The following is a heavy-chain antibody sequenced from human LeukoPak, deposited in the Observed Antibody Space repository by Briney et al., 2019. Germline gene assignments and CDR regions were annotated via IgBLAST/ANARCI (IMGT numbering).Heavy chain of an antibody. V-gene: IGHV4-61*08. CDR1: SGSVSSGDHY. CDR2: IQYSGST. Sequence: SETLSLTCTVSSGSVSSGDHYWSWIRQPPGKGLEYIGNIQYSGSTNYNPSLESRVTISVDTPKNQFSLRLSSVTAADTAVYHCARGRGWGYGVDYWGQGTLVTVSS. J-gene: IGHJ4*02. CDR3: ARGRGWGYGVDY. D-gene: IGHD4/OR15-4a*01.